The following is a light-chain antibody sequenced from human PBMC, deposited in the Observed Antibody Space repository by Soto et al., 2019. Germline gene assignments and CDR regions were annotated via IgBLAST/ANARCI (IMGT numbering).Light chain of an antibody. Sequence: EIVMTQSPATLSVSPGERATLSCRASQSVSSNLAWYQQKPGQAPRLLIYGASTRATGIPARCSGSGSGTEFTLTISSLQSEDFAVYYCQQYNNWGTFGQGTKVEIK. CDR3: QQYNNWGT. CDR1: QSVSSN. CDR2: GAS. J-gene: IGKJ1*01. V-gene: IGKV3-15*01.